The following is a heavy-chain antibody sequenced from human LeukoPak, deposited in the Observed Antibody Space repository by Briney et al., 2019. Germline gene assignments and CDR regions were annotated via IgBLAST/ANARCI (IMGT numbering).Heavy chain of an antibody. V-gene: IGHV7-4-1*02. CDR2: INTNTGNP. Sequence: ASVKVSCKASGYTFTSYAMNWVRQAPGQGLEWMGWINTNTGNPTYAQGFTGRVVFSLDTSVSTAYLQSSSLKAEDTAVYHCESRYSSGWIFDYWGEGTLVTVSP. CDR3: ESRYSSGWIFDY. D-gene: IGHD6-19*01. CDR1: GYTFTSYA. J-gene: IGHJ4*02.